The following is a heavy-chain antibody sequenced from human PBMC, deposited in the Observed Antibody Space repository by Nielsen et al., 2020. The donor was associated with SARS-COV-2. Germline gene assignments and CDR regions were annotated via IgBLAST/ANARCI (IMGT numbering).Heavy chain of an antibody. CDR3: AGGSGSSSRSDDFDI. CDR1: GASISSGGYS. CDR2: IYHSGNT. V-gene: IGHV4-30-2*01. D-gene: IGHD3-10*01. J-gene: IGHJ3*02. Sequence: SETLSLTCAVSGASISSGGYSWSWIRQPPGKGLEWIGYIYHSGNTYYNPSLKSRVTISVDRSKNHFSLNLTSVTAADTAVYYCAGGSGSSSRSDDFDIWGQGTMVAVSS.